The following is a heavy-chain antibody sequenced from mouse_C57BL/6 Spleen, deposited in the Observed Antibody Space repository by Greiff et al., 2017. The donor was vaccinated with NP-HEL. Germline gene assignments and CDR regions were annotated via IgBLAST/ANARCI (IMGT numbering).Heavy chain of an antibody. CDR1: GYSFTGYY. Sequence: DVQLVESGPELVKPGASVKISCKASGYSFTGYYMNWVKQSPEKSLEWIGEINPSTGGTTYNQKFKAKATLTVDKSSSTAYMQLKSLTSEDSAVYYCATRVDDGSSFYYAMDYWGQGTSVTVSS. CDR3: ATRVDDGSSFYYAMDY. D-gene: IGHD1-1*01. J-gene: IGHJ4*01. CDR2: INPSTGGT. V-gene: IGHV1-42*01.